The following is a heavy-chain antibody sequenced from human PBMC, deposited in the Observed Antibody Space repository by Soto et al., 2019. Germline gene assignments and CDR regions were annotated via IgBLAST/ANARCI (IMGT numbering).Heavy chain of an antibody. D-gene: IGHD4-17*01. CDR2: IRSKANSYAT. J-gene: IGHJ6*02. V-gene: IGHV3-73*01. CDR3: TSNPGEQVRISLYGMDV. Sequence: PGGSLRLSCAASGFTFSNVWLSWVRQASGKGLEWVGRIRSKANSYATAYAASVKGRFTISRDDSKNTAYLQMNSLKTEDTAVYYCTSNPGEQVRISLYGMDVWGQGTTVTVSS. CDR1: GFTFSNVW.